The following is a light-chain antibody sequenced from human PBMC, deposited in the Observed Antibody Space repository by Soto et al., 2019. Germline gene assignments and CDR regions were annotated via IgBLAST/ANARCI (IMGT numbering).Light chain of an antibody. CDR3: QQYNNWPQT. Sequence: DIQMTQSPSSLSASVGDGVTITCRASQSISRDLNWYQQKPGKAPKLLLHTASSLQSGVPSRFSGSGSGTDFTLTISSLQSEDFAVYYCQQYNNWPQTFGQGTKVEIK. CDR2: TAS. J-gene: IGKJ1*01. V-gene: IGKV1-39*01. CDR1: QSISRD.